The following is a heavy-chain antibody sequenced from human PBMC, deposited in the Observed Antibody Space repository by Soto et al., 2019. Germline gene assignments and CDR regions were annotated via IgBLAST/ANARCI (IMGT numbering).Heavy chain of an antibody. CDR1: GYTFTSYD. J-gene: IGHJ6*02. Sequence: ASVKVSCKASGYTFTSYDINWVRQATGQGLEWMGWMNPNSGSTGYAQKFQGRVTMTRNTSISTAYMELSSLRSEDTAVYYCARGHYDFWSGHNYGMDVWGQGTTVTVSS. D-gene: IGHD3-3*01. CDR3: ARGHYDFWSGHNYGMDV. V-gene: IGHV1-8*01. CDR2: MNPNSGST.